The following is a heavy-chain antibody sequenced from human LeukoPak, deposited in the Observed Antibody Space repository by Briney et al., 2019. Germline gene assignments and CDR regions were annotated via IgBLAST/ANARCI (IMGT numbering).Heavy chain of an antibody. CDR3: ARDGSSSFSFTVGVY. CDR1: GFTFSSYA. V-gene: IGHV3-30-3*01. CDR2: ISYDGSNK. Sequence: PGRSLRLSCAASGFTFSSYAMHWVRQAPGKGLEWVAVISYDGSNKYYADSVKGRFTISRDNSKNTLYLQMNSLRAEDTAVYYCARDGSSSFSFTVGVYWGQGTLVTVSS. D-gene: IGHD6-13*01. J-gene: IGHJ4*02.